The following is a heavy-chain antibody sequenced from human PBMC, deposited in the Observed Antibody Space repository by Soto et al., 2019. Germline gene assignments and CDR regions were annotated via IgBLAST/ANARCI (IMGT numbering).Heavy chain of an antibody. CDR3: ARSGKTTLYYYYGMDV. CDR2: IYPGDSDT. CDR1: GDSFTDYW. D-gene: IGHD1-7*01. J-gene: IGHJ6*02. Sequence: ESLTISWKGSGDSFTDYWIGWVRQIPGKGLEWMGLIYPGDSDTIYSSSFQGQVTISVDKSISTAYLQWSSLRASDTAMYYCARSGKTTLYYYYGMDVWGQGNTVTVSS. V-gene: IGHV5-51*01.